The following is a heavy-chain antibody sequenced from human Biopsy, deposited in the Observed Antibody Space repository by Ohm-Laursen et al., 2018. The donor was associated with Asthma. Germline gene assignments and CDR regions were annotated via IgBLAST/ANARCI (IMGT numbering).Heavy chain of an antibody. Sequence: ASVKVSCKTSGYTFTRAVIPWLHKALGQGLEWMGGSTVYNGNTKVAQKLQDRVTMITDTSTSTAYMELRSLRSDDTAVYFCARAVDYSHYYGIDVWGQGTTVTVS. D-gene: IGHD3-10*01. CDR1: GYTFTRAV. CDR3: ARAVDYSHYYGIDV. J-gene: IGHJ6*02. V-gene: IGHV1-18*01. CDR2: STVYNGNT.